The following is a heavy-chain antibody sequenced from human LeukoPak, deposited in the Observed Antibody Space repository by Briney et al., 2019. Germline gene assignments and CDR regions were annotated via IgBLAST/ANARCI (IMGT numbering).Heavy chain of an antibody. D-gene: IGHD2-15*01. J-gene: IGHJ6*03. Sequence: PSETLSLTCTVSGGSISSSSYYWGWIRQPPGKGLEWLGSIYYSGRTYYNLSLKSRVTISVDTSKNQFSLKLSSVTAADTAVYYCAREGRRIFYYMDVWGKGTTVTVSS. CDR3: AREGRRIFYYMDV. CDR2: IYYSGRT. CDR1: GGSISSSSYY. V-gene: IGHV4-39*07.